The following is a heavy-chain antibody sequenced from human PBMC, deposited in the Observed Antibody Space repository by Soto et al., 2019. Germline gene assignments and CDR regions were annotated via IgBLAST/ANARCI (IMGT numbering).Heavy chain of an antibody. CDR1: GGSISSSNW. CDR3: ARLAAAGYYNWFDP. V-gene: IGHV4-4*02. CDR2: IYHSGST. J-gene: IGHJ5*02. D-gene: IGHD6-13*01. Sequence: SETLSLTCTVSGGSISSSNWWSWVRQPPGKGLEWIGEIYHSGSTNYNPSLKSRVTISVDKSKNQFSLKLSSVTAADTAVYYCARLAAAGYYNWFDPWGQGTLVTVSS.